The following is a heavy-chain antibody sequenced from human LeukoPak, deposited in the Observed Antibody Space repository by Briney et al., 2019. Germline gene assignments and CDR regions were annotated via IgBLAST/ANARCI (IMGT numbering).Heavy chain of an antibody. CDR1: GGTFSSYA. Sequence: GASVKVSCKASGGTFSSYAISWVRQAPGQGLEWMGGIIPIFGTANYAQKFQGRVTITADESTSTAYMELSSLRSEDTAVYYCASSPIRETYYYDSSGQLPFDYWGQGTLVTVSS. CDR3: ASSPIRETYYYDSSGQLPFDY. V-gene: IGHV1-69*13. CDR2: IIPIFGTA. D-gene: IGHD3-22*01. J-gene: IGHJ4*02.